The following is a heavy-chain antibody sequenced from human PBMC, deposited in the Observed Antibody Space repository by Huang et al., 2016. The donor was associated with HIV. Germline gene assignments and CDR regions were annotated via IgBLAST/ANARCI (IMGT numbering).Heavy chain of an antibody. D-gene: IGHD4-17*01. V-gene: IGHV1-69*13. CDR2: SIPMFGTP. CDR1: GGTFSKYA. Sequence: QVQLVQSGAEVKTPGSSVKVSCKASGGTFSKYAISWVRQAPGQGLEWMGGSIPMFGTPNYARKFQGRVTITADDSTGTTYVEVSSLRSEDTALYYCARGQLGSYGDYDVLYWGQGTLVTVSS. CDR3: ARGQLGSYGDYDVLY. J-gene: IGHJ4*02.